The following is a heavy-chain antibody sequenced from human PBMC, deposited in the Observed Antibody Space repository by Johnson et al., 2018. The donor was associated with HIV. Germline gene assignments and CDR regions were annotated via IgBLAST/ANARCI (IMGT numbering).Heavy chain of an antibody. CDR3: ARGHSPDAFDI. D-gene: IGHD6-13*01. Sequence: VQLVESGGGLVQPGGSLELSCAASGFTFSGSAMHWVRQASGKGLEWVGRIRGRANTYSTAYAASLKGSFTISRDDSTNTAYLQMNSLRAEDTAVYYCARGHSPDAFDIWGQGTIVTVSS. CDR2: IRGRANTYST. V-gene: IGHV3-73*02. CDR1: GFTFSGSA. J-gene: IGHJ3*02.